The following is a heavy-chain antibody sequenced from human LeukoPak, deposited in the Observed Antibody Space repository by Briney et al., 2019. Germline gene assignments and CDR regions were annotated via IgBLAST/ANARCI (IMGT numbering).Heavy chain of an antibody. CDR1: GGSISSGGYS. D-gene: IGHD2-15*01. J-gene: IGHJ3*02. CDR3: PREPPQDRSFDI. Sequence: SETLSLTCAVSGGSISSGGYSWSWIRQPPGKGLEWIGYIYHSGSTYYNPSLKSRVTISVDRSKNQFSLKLSSVTAADTAVYYGPREPPQDRSFDIWGKGTMATVFS. V-gene: IGHV4-30-2*01. CDR2: IYHSGST.